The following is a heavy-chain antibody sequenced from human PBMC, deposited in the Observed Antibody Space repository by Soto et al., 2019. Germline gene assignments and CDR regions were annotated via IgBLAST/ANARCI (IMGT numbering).Heavy chain of an antibody. CDR3: TTDSILAPLFH. J-gene: IGHJ4*02. V-gene: IGHV3-23*01. CDR1: GFTFSSYA. Sequence: GGSLRLSCAASGFTFSSYAMSWVRQAPGKGLEWVSAISGSGGSTYYADSVKGRFTISRDNSKNTLYLQLNSLKAEDTAVYYCTTDSILAPLFHWGRGTLVTVSS. D-gene: IGHD3-3*02. CDR2: ISGSGGST.